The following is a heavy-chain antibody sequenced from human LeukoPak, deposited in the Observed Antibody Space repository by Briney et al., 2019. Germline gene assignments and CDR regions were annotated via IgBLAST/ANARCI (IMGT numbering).Heavy chain of an antibody. V-gene: IGHV4-39*07. CDR2: IFYSGST. CDR3: ARDYGSGSYHHFDY. J-gene: IGHJ4*02. D-gene: IGHD3-10*01. Sequence: PSETLSLTCTVSGGSISSSNYYWGWIRQPPGKGLEWIGSIFYSGSTYYNPSLKSRVTISVDTSKNQFSLKLSSVTAADTAVYYCARDYGSGSYHHFDYWGQGTLVTVSS. CDR1: GGSISSSNYY.